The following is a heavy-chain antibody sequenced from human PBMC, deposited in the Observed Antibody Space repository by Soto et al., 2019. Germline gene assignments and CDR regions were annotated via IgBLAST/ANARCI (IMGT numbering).Heavy chain of an antibody. Sequence: QVQLVESGGGVVQPGRSLRLSCAASGFTFSSYGMHWVRQAPGKGLEWVAVISYDGSNKYYADSVKGRFTISRDNSKNTLYLQMNSLRAEDTAVYYCAKEVVVGATTGLRDYYYYYGMDVWGQGTTVTVSS. V-gene: IGHV3-30*18. J-gene: IGHJ6*02. CDR1: GFTFSSYG. CDR2: ISYDGSNK. D-gene: IGHD1-26*01. CDR3: AKEVVVGATTGLRDYYYYYGMDV.